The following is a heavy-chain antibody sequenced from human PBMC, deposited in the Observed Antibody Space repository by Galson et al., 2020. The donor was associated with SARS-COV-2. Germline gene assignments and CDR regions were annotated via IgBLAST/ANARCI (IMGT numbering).Heavy chain of an antibody. V-gene: IGHV4-59*08. CDR3: ARHIPGGGYYYGLDV. CDR1: GGSISTYY. Sequence: ETSETLSLTCTVSGGSISTYYWSWIRQSPGKGLEWIGYMYYSGTTKYNPSLKSRVTISVDTSKNQFYLKLSSVTAADTAVYYCARHIPGGGYYYGLDVWGQGTTVTVSS. D-gene: IGHD2-15*01. CDR2: MYYSGTT. J-gene: IGHJ6*02.